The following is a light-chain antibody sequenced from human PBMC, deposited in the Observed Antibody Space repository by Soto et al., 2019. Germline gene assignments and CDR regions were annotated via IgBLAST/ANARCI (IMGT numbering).Light chain of an antibody. CDR2: DAS. V-gene: IGKV3-11*01. CDR3: QHRSNWPSVT. Sequence: EIVLTQSPATLSLSPGDRATLSCRASQSVTTSVAWYQHQPGQAPRLVIYDASKMATGIPPRFSGSGSGTHFTLTIHSLEPEDFAVNYCQHRSNWPSVTFGGGTKLEIK. J-gene: IGKJ4*01. CDR1: QSVTTS.